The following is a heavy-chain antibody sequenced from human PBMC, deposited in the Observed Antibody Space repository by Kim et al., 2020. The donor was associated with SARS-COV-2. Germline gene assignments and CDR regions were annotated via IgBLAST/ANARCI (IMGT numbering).Heavy chain of an antibody. D-gene: IGHD6-19*01. CDR1: GGSISSYY. V-gene: IGHV4-59*13. J-gene: IGHJ5*02. CDR2: IYYSGST. Sequence: SETLSLTCTVSGGSISSYYWSWIRQPPGKGLEWIGYIYYSGSTNYNPSLKSRVTISVDTSKNQFSLKLSSVTAADTAVYYCARVKSGWYGGVNGFYPWG. CDR3: ARVKSGWYGGVNGFYP.